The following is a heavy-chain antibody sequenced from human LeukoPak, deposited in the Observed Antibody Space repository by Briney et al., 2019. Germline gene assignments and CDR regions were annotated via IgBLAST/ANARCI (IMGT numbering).Heavy chain of an antibody. D-gene: IGHD3-16*01. J-gene: IGHJ4*02. CDR2: IYYSRNT. CDR1: GGSVSSSSYY. V-gene: IGHV4-39*02. Sequence: SETLSLTCTVSGGSVSSSSYYWGWIRQPPGKGLEWIGSIYYSRNTYYNPSLKSRVTISVDTSRSHFSLRLASVTAADTAIYYCARRLNDYVWGPKIDYWGQGTLVTVSS. CDR3: ARRLNDYVWGPKIDY.